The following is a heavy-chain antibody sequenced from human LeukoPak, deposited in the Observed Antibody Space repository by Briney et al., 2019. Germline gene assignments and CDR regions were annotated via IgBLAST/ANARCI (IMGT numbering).Heavy chain of an antibody. D-gene: IGHD3-9*01. CDR3: AKMNVLTGYYTPNFDF. CDR1: GFTFSSYA. V-gene: IGHV3-23*01. Sequence: GGSLRLSCAASGFTFSSYAMSWVRQAPRKGLEWVSVVSGSGSSTDYADSVKGRFTISRDNSKNTLYLQMSSLSAEDTAVYYCAKMNVLTGYYTPNFDFWGQGTLVTVS. J-gene: IGHJ4*02. CDR2: VSGSGSST.